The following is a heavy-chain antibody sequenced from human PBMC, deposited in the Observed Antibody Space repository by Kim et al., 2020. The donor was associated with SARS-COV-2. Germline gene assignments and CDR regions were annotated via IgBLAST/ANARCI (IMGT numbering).Heavy chain of an antibody. V-gene: IGHV4-31*02. Sequence: KSRVTISVDTSKNQFSLKLSSVTAADTAVYYCARDNRGPGSYYYYYGMDVWGQGTTVTVSS. J-gene: IGHJ6*02. CDR3: ARDNRGPGSYYYYYGMDV. D-gene: IGHD1-26*01.